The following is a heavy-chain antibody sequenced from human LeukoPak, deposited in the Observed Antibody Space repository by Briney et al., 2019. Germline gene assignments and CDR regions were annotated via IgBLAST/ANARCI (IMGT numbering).Heavy chain of an antibody. Sequence: PGGSLRLSCAASGFTFSNYWMHWVRQAPGKGLVYVSRINSDGSSANYADSVQGRFTISRDNAKNTLYLQMNSLRAEDTAVYYCAREEVMVYAMPFDYWGQGTLVTVSS. CDR2: INSDGSSA. V-gene: IGHV3-74*01. CDR1: GFTFSNYW. D-gene: IGHD2-8*01. J-gene: IGHJ4*02. CDR3: AREEVMVYAMPFDY.